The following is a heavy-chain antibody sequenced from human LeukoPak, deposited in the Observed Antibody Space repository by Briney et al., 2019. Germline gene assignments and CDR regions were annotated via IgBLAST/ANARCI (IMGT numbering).Heavy chain of an antibody. CDR3: ARPDSGTYVARAFDI. CDR1: GGSISSSNYY. V-gene: IGHV4-39*01. CDR2: IYYSGST. D-gene: IGHD1-26*01. Sequence: SETLSLTCTVSGGSISSSNYYWGWFRQPPGKGLEWLGSIYYSGSTYYTPSLKSRATISVDTSKNQFSLKLSSVTAADTAIYYCARPDSGTYVARAFDIWGQGTLVSVSS. J-gene: IGHJ3*02.